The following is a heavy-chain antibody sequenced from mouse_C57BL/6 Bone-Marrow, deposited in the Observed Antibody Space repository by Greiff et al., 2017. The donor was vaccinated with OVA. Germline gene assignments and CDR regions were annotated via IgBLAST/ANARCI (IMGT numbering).Heavy chain of an antibody. CDR2: IYPRSGNT. D-gene: IGHD2-5*01. CDR1: GYTFTSYG. Sequence: QVQLQQSGAELARPGASVKLSCKASGYTFTSYGISWVKQRTGQGLEWIGEIYPRSGNTYYNEKFKGKATLTADKSSSTAYMELRSLTSEDSVVYFCARRDYYSNSFDYWGQGTTLTVSS. V-gene: IGHV1-81*01. J-gene: IGHJ2*01. CDR3: ARRDYYSNSFDY.